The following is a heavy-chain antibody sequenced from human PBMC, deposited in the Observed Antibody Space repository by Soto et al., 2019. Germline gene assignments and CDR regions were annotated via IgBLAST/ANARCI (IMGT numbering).Heavy chain of an antibody. CDR3: ARHYYGSSSGMDG. D-gene: IGHD3-10*01. J-gene: IGHJ6*02. CDR1: GYNFTTYW. V-gene: IGHV5-51*01. CDR2: IYPGDSDS. Sequence: GESLKISCKGSGYNFTTYWLGWVRQMPGKGLEWMGIIYPGDSDSRYSPSFQGQVTISADKSISTAFLQWSSLKASDTAMYYCARHYYGSSSGMDGWGQGTTVTVSS.